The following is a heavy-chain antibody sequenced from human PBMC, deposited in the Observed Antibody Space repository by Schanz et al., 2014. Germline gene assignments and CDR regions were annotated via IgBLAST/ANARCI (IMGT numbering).Heavy chain of an antibody. V-gene: IGHV3-48*01. CDR2: ISGSSSTI. CDR3: VRGGSGSHYRLDY. CDR1: GFGFSSYS. J-gene: IGHJ4*02. D-gene: IGHD1-26*01. Sequence: EVQLVESGGGLIQPGGSLRLSCAASGFGFSSYSMNWVRQAPGKGLEWVSYISGSSSTIYHADSVKGRFTISRDNAKNSLYLQMNSLRAEDTGLYFCVRGGSGSHYRLDYWGQGTLVTVSS.